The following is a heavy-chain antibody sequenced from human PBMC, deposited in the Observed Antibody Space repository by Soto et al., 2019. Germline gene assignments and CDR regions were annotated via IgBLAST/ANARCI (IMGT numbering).Heavy chain of an antibody. J-gene: IGHJ6*03. Sequence: SETQSLTCTFSGFSIRSGGYYWSWIRQHPGKGLEWIGYIYYSGSTYYNPSLKSRVTISVDTSKNQFSLKLSSVTAADTAVYYCARAYGYYGSGSYIPPPYPNMDVWGKGTTVTVSS. CDR1: GFSIRSGGYY. CDR2: IYYSGST. D-gene: IGHD3-10*01. V-gene: IGHV4-31*03. CDR3: ARAYGYYGSGSYIPPPYPNMDV.